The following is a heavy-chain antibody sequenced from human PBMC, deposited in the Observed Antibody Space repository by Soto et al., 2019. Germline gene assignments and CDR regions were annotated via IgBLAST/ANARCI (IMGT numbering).Heavy chain of an antibody. J-gene: IGHJ5*02. D-gene: IGHD6-19*01. CDR1: GCSISSSSYY. CDR3: ARHRSGWNNWFDP. CDR2: IYYSGST. V-gene: IGHV4-39*01. Sequence: XETLSLTCAVAGCSISSSSYYWGWIRQPPGKGLEWIGSIYYSGSTYYNPSLKSRVTISVDTSKNQFSLKLSSVTAADTAVYYCARHRSGWNNWFDPWGKGTLVTV.